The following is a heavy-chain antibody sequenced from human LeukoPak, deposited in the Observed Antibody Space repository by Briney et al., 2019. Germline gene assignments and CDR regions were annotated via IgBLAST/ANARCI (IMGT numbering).Heavy chain of an antibody. V-gene: IGHV3-7*01. CDR3: AELGITMIGGV. Sequence: GGSLRLSCAASGFTFKTYWMSWVRQAPGKGLEWVANIKQDGSERYYVDSVRGRFTISRDNAKNSLYLQMNSLRAEDTAVYYCAELGITMIGGVWGKGTTVTISS. CDR2: IKQDGSER. J-gene: IGHJ6*04. CDR1: GFTFKTYW. D-gene: IGHD3-10*02.